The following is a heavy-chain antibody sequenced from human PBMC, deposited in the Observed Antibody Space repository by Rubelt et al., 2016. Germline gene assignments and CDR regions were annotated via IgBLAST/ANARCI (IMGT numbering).Heavy chain of an antibody. V-gene: IGHV3-53*04. CDR3: ARRSYYGSGSQTYYFDY. J-gene: IGHJ4*02. D-gene: IGHD3-10*01. Sequence: GRFTISRHNSKNTLYLQMNSLRAEDTAVYYCARRSYYGSGSQTYYFDYWGQGTLVTVSS.